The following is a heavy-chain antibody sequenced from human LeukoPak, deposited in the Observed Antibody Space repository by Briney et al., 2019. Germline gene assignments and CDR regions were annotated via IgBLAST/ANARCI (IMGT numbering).Heavy chain of an antibody. CDR3: ARAPIVATFFDY. CDR1: GGSISSGDYY. V-gene: IGHV4-30-4*01. CDR2: IYYSGST. D-gene: IGHD5-12*01. J-gene: IGHJ4*02. Sequence: SQTLSLTCTVSGGSISSGDYYWSWIRQPPGKGLEWIGYIYYSGSTYYNPSLKSRVTISVDTSKNQFSLKLSSVTAAATAVYYCARAPIVATFFDYWGQEPLVPVPS.